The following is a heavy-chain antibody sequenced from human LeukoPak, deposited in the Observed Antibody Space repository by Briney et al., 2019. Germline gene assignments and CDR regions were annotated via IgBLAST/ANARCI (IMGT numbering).Heavy chain of an antibody. CDR3: ARGEGYCSSTSCYYFDY. Sequence: PSETLSLTCAVYGGSFSGYYWSWIRQPPGKGLEWIGEINHSGSTNYNPSLKSRVTISVDTSKNQLSLKLSSVTAADTAVYYCARGEGYCSSTSCYYFDYWGQGTLVTVSS. J-gene: IGHJ4*02. D-gene: IGHD2-2*01. CDR1: GGSFSGYY. CDR2: INHSGST. V-gene: IGHV4-34*01.